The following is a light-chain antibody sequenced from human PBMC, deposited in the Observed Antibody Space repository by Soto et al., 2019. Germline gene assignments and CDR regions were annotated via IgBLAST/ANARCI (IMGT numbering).Light chain of an antibody. CDR3: TSWDDSLNTWV. CDR1: SANLARNS. V-gene: IGLV1-44*01. CDR2: KTD. J-gene: IGLJ3*02. Sequence: QSVLTQPPSASGNPGQRVTISCSGSSANLARNSVNWYQQFPGTAPKLLINKTDQRPSGVPDLFSGSKSGTSASLAITGLQSEDESYYYCTSWDDSLNTWVFGGGTKLTVL.